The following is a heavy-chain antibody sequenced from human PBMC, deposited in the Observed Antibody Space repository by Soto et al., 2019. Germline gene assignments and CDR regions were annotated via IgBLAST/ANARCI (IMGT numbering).Heavy chain of an antibody. Sequence: EVQLLESGGGLVQPGGSLRLSCAASGFTFSSYAMSWVRQAPGKGLEWVSAISGSGGSTYYADSVKGRFTISRDNSKNTLYLQMNSLRAEDTAVYYCAKVRGYCSSTSCYMFDYWGQGTLVTVSS. J-gene: IGHJ4*02. CDR1: GFTFSSYA. CDR3: AKVRGYCSSTSCYMFDY. CDR2: ISGSGGST. V-gene: IGHV3-23*01. D-gene: IGHD2-2*02.